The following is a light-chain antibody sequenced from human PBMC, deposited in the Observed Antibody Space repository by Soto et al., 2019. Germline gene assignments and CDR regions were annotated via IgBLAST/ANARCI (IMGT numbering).Light chain of an antibody. CDR2: GAS. CDR3: QQSYSTPLT. V-gene: IGKV3-20*01. Sequence: EIVLTQSAGTLSLSPGERATLSCRASQTVSRNYLAWYQQKPGQAPRLLIYGASSRATGIPDRFSGSGSGTDFTLTISRLEPEDFATYYCQQSYSTPLTFGGGTKVDIK. CDR1: QTVSRNY. J-gene: IGKJ4*01.